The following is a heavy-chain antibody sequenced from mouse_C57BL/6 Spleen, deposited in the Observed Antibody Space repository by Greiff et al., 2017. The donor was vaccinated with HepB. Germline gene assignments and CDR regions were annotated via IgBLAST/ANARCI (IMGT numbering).Heavy chain of an antibody. J-gene: IGHJ2*01. CDR2: IDPSDSYT. D-gene: IGHD2-1*01. CDR1: GYTFTSYW. CDR3: ARRGNYEDY. V-gene: IGHV1-50*01. Sequence: QVQLQQPGAELVKPGASVKLSCKASGYTFTSYWMQWVKQRPGQGLEWIGEIDPSDSYTNYNQKFKGKATLTVDTPSSTAYMQLSSLTSEDSAVYYCARRGNYEDYWGQGTTLTVSS.